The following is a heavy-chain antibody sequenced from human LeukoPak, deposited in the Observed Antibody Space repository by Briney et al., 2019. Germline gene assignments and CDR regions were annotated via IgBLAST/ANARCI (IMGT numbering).Heavy chain of an antibody. CDR1: GGSISSYY. V-gene: IGHV4-59*01. CDR3: ARGGPWLDLDY. CDR2: IYYSGST. J-gene: IGHJ4*02. Sequence: PSETLSLTCTVSGGSISSYYWSWIRQPPGQGLEWIGYIYYSGSTNYNPSLKSRVTISVDTSKNQFSLKLSSVTAADTAVYYCARGGPWLDLDYWGQGTLVTVSS. D-gene: IGHD6-19*01.